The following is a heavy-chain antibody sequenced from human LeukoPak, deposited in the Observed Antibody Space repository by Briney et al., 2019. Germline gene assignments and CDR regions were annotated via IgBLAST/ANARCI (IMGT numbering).Heavy chain of an antibody. Sequence: ASVEVSCKASGYTFTSYGISWVRQAPGQGLEWMGWISAYNGNTNYAQKLQGRVTMTTDTSTSTAYMELRSLRSDDTAVYYCARVLLQGYDFWSGYYGYDAFDIWGQGTMVTVSS. CDR1: GYTFTSYG. CDR3: ARVLLQGYDFWSGYYGYDAFDI. CDR2: ISAYNGNT. D-gene: IGHD3-3*01. V-gene: IGHV1-18*01. J-gene: IGHJ3*02.